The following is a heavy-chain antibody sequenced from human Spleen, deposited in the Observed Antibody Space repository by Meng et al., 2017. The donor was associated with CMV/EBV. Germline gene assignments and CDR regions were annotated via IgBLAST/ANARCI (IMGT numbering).Heavy chain of an antibody. V-gene: IGHV3-66*01. D-gene: IGHD2-2*01. J-gene: IGHJ5*02. CDR1: GFIVSTNY. CDR2: IYVDGGT. Sequence: GGSLRLSCAASGFIVSTNYMSWVRQAPGKGLEWVSVIYVDGGTYYADSVKGRFTISRDNAKNSLYLQMNSLRAEDTAVYYCAGGSIVVVPAAVRNWFDPWGQGTLVTVSS. CDR3: AGGSIVVVPAAVRNWFDP.